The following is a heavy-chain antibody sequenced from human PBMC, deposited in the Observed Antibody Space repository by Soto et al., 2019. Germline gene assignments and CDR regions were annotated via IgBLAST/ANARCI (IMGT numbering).Heavy chain of an antibody. CDR2: ISAYNGNT. CDR3: AREGEYYDILTGYYLDY. J-gene: IGHJ4*02. D-gene: IGHD3-9*01. Sequence: GASVKVSCKASGYTFTSYGISWVRQAPGQGLEWMGWISAYNGNTNYAQKLQGRVTMTADTSTSTAYMELRSLRSDDTAVYYCAREGEYYDILTGYYLDYWGQGTLVTVSS. V-gene: IGHV1-18*01. CDR1: GYTFTSYG.